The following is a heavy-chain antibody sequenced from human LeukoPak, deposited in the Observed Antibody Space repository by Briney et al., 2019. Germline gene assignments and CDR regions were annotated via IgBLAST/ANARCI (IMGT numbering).Heavy chain of an antibody. Sequence: ASVKVSCKASGYTFTTYDINWVRQAAGQGVEWMGWMNPKSGDAGYEDKFQGRVVITRDTSINTSYLELTALTSDDTAVYYCARGPFGNCGGGPCHFRDIDNWYDPWGQGTLVTVSS. V-gene: IGHV1-8*03. J-gene: IGHJ5*02. CDR3: ARGPFGNCGGGPCHFRDIDNWYDP. D-gene: IGHD2-21*01. CDR2: MNPKSGDA. CDR1: GYTFTTYD.